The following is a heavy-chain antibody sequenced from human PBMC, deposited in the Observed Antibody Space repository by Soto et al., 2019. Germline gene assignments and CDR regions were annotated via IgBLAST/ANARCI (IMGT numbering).Heavy chain of an antibody. J-gene: IGHJ4*02. V-gene: IGHV3-23*01. CDR3: ARDPFMAAAGPSDFEY. Sequence: GGSLRLGCAACGFNVRTDAVSWLRQAPGKGLEWVSTISSVFGTFHTDSVKGRFTISRDNSKNTLYLQMNSLRAEDTAVYYCARDPFMAAAGPSDFEYWGEGTLVTVSS. CDR2: ISSVFGT. D-gene: IGHD6-13*01. CDR1: GFNVRTDA.